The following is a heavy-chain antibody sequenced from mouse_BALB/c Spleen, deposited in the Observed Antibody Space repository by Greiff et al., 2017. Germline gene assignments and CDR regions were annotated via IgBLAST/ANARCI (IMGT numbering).Heavy chain of an antibody. CDR1: GYTFTDYA. Sequence: QVQLQQSGPELVRPGVSVKISCKGSGYTFTDYAMHWVKQSHAKSLEWIGVISTYYGNTNYNQKFKGKATMTVDKSSSTAYMELARLKSEDSAIYYCARRTGTGYFDYWGQGTTLTVSS. J-gene: IGHJ2*01. D-gene: IGHD4-1*01. CDR3: ARRTGTGYFDY. V-gene: IGHV1-67*01. CDR2: ISTYYGNT.